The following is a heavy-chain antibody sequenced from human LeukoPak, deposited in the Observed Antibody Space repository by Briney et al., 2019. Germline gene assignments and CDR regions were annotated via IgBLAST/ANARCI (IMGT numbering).Heavy chain of an antibody. V-gene: IGHV3-30*03. CDR2: ISYDGGYK. Sequence: GGSLRLSCAASGFTFSSYGMHWVRQAPGKGLEWVAVISYDGGYKYYADSVKGRFTISRDNSKNTLYLQMNSLRAEDTAVYYCARDHSSGWYSDYFDYWGQGTLVTVSS. D-gene: IGHD6-19*01. J-gene: IGHJ4*02. CDR1: GFTFSSYG. CDR3: ARDHSSGWYSDYFDY.